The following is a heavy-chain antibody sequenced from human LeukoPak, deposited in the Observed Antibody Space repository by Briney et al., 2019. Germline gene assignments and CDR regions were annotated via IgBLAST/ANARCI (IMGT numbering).Heavy chain of an antibody. CDR1: GYTFTSYG. V-gene: IGHV1-69*13. Sequence: SVKVSCTASGYTFTSYGISWVRQAPGQGLEWMGGIIPIFGTANYAQKFQGRVTITADESTSTAYMELSSLRSEDTAVYYCARASGYGDYYFDYWGQGTLVTVSS. CDR3: ARASGYGDYYFDY. CDR2: IIPIFGTA. D-gene: IGHD4-17*01. J-gene: IGHJ4*02.